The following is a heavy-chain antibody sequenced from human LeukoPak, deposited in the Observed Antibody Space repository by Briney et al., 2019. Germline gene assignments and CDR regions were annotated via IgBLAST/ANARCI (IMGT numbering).Heavy chain of an antibody. Sequence: GGSLRLSCPASGFTFSSYGMHWVRQAPGKGLEWAAVIWYDGSNKYYADSVKGRFTISRDNSKNTLYLQMNSLRAEDTAVYYCARVYGSGSYLDYWGQGTLVTVSS. D-gene: IGHD3-10*01. CDR3: ARVYGSGSYLDY. CDR2: IWYDGSNK. CDR1: GFTFSSYG. V-gene: IGHV3-33*01. J-gene: IGHJ4*02.